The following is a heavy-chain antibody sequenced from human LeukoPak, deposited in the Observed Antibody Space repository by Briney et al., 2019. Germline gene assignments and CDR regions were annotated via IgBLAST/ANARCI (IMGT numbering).Heavy chain of an antibody. CDR2: ISAYNGNT. CDR1: GYTFTSYG. Sequence: GASVKVSCKASGYTFTSYGISCVRQAPGQGLEWMGWISAYNGNTNYAQKLQGRVTMTTDTSTSTAYMELRSLRSDDTAVYYCARGITMVRGVPSFDPWGQGTLVTVSS. CDR3: ARGITMVRGVPSFDP. V-gene: IGHV1-18*01. J-gene: IGHJ5*02. D-gene: IGHD3-10*01.